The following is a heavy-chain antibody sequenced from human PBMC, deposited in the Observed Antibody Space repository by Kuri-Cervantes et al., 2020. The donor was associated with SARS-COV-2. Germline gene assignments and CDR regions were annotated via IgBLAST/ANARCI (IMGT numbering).Heavy chain of an antibody. CDR1: GYTLTELS. D-gene: IGHD6-13*01. CDR3: ATTPLAAAGMYYYYYYMDV. V-gene: IGHV1-24*01. CDR2: FDPEDGET. Sequence: ASVKVSCKVSGYTLTELSMHWVRQAPGKGLEWMGGFDPEDGETIYAQKFQGRVTMTEDTSTDTAYMELSSLRSEDTAVYYCATTPLAAAGMYYYYYYMDVCGKGTTVTVSS. J-gene: IGHJ6*03.